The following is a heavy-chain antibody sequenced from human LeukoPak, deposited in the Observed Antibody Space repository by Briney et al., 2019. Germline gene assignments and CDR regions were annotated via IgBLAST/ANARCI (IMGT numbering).Heavy chain of an antibody. CDR3: ARDLDSVSH. V-gene: IGHV3-53*01. CDR1: GFTVSSNY. Sequence: GGSLRLSCAASGFTVSSNYMSWVRQAPGKGLEWVSDIYSGGSTYYADSVKGRFTISRDNSKNTLYLQTNGLRAEDTAVYYCARDLDSVSHWGQGTLVTVSS. CDR2: IYSGGST. D-gene: IGHD5/OR15-5a*01. J-gene: IGHJ4*02.